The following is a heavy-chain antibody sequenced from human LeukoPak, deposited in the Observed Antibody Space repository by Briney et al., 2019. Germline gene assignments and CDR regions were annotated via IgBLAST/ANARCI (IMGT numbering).Heavy chain of an antibody. CDR1: GCIFTSYW. J-gene: IGHJ5*02. CDR2: IYPGDSDT. CDR3: ATRGYSYGNPWFDR. Sequence: GGALQISCQGSGCIFTSYWIRRGRELPGKGLECVGIIYPGDSDTRYSPSFQGQVTISADKSISTAYLQWRSLKASDTAMYYCATRGYSYGNPWFDRWGQGTLVTVS. D-gene: IGHD5-18*01. V-gene: IGHV5-51*01.